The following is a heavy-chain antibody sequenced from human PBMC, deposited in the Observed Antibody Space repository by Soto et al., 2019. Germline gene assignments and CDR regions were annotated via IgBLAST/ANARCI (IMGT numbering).Heavy chain of an antibody. V-gene: IGHV1-69*06. CDR1: GGTFSSYA. D-gene: IGHD6-13*01. CDR3: ARDSSRSPIYYYYYYGMDV. Sequence: SVKVSCKASGGTFSSYAISWVRQAPGQGLEWMGGIIPIFGTANYAQKFQGRVTITADKSTSTAYMELRSLRSDDTAVYYCARDSSRSPIYYYYYYGMDVWGQGTTVTVSS. J-gene: IGHJ6*02. CDR2: IIPIFGTA.